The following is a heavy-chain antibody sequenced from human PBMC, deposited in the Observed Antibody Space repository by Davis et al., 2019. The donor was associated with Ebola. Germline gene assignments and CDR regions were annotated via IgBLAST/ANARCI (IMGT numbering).Heavy chain of an antibody. D-gene: IGHD3-3*02. J-gene: IGHJ6*02. CDR2: IDPSDSYT. V-gene: IGHV5-10-1*01. CDR3: ARHFVGKLFGMDV. CDR1: GYSFTSYW. Sequence: GESLKISCKGSGYSFTSYWISWVRQMPGKGLEWMGRIDPSDSYTNYSPSFQGHVTISADKSISTAYLQWNSLKASDTAIYFCARHFVGKLFGMDVWGQGTSVTVSS.